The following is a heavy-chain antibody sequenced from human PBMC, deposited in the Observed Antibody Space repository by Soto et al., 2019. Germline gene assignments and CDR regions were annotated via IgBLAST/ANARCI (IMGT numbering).Heavy chain of an antibody. V-gene: IGHV6-1*01. CDR3: AREKQIVATIREDYYYYYYMDV. CDR1: GDSVSSNSAA. J-gene: IGHJ6*03. D-gene: IGHD5-12*01. Sequence: SQTLSLTCAISGDSVSSNSAAWNWIRQSPSRGLEWLGRTYYRSKWYNDYAVSVKSRITINPDTSKNQFSLQLNSVTPEDTAVYYCAREKQIVATIREDYYYYYYMDVWGKGTTVTVSS. CDR2: TYYRSKWYN.